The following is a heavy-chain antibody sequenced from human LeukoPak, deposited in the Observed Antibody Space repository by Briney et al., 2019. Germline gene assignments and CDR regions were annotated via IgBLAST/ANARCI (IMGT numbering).Heavy chain of an antibody. D-gene: IGHD3-3*01. CDR3: ARHAGPYYDFWSGYPYYFDY. CDR1: GGSISSYY. J-gene: IGHJ4*02. V-gene: IGHV4-59*08. Sequence: SETLSLTCTASGGSISSYYWSWIRQPPGKGLEWIGYIYYSGSTNYNPSLKSRVTISVDTSKNQFSLKLSSVTAADTAVYYCARHAGPYYDFWSGYPYYFDYWGQGTLVTVSS. CDR2: IYYSGST.